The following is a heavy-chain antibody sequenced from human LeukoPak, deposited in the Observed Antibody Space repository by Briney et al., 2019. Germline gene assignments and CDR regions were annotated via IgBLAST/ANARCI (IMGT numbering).Heavy chain of an antibody. Sequence: PGGSLRLSCAASGFTFSSYAMSWVRRAPGKGLEWVSAISGSGGSTYYADSVKGRFTISRDNSKNTLYLQMNSLRAEDTAVYYCAKDSGTYYYDSSGYYYWGQGTLVTVSS. D-gene: IGHD3-22*01. J-gene: IGHJ4*02. CDR1: GFTFSSYA. CDR2: ISGSGGST. V-gene: IGHV3-23*01. CDR3: AKDSGTYYYDSSGYYY.